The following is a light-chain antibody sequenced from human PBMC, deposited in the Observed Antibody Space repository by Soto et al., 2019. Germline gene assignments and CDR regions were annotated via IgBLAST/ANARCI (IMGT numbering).Light chain of an antibody. J-gene: IGKJ3*01. V-gene: IGKV1-27*01. CDR3: QHYHSPPFT. Sequence: DIQMTQSPSSLSAFVGDSVTVTCRASQGISNYLAWYHQKPGKVPKLLVYAASTLQSGVPSRFSGSGSGTEFTLTIRSLQPEDVGTYYCQHYHSPPFTFGPGTKLEIK. CDR2: AAS. CDR1: QGISNY.